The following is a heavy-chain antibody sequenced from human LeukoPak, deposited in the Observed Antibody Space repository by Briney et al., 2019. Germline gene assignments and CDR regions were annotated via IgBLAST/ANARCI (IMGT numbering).Heavy chain of an antibody. D-gene: IGHD3-22*01. CDR1: GFTFSRYW. Sequence: GGSLRLSCAASGFTFSRYWMHWVRHAPGKGLVWVSRIKSDGKTNYTESVKGRFTISRDNAKNTVSLQMDSLRAEDTGVYYCARAPSEVGGYYPEYFRHWGQGTLVTVSS. CDR3: ARAPSEVGGYYPEYFRH. J-gene: IGHJ1*01. CDR2: IKSDGKT. V-gene: IGHV3-74*01.